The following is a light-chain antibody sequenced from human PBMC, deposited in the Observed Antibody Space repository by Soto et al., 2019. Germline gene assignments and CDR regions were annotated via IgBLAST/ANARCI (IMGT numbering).Light chain of an antibody. Sequence: EIGMTQSPATLSLSPGERATLSCRASQSVNSDLAWYQQKPGQAPRLLIYDASTRAAGVPARFTGSGSETEFTLTSSRLQSEDYAVYYCQHYNNWPPYTLGQGTKLEI. CDR3: QHYNNWPPYT. CDR2: DAS. V-gene: IGKV3-15*01. CDR1: QSVNSD. J-gene: IGKJ2*01.